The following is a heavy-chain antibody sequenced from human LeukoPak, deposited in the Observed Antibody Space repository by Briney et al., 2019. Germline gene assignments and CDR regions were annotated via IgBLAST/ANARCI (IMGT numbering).Heavy chain of an antibody. Sequence: GGSLRLSCAASGFTFNHYWMSWVRQIPGTGLQWVAKIHPDGTETHYADSVKGRFTFSRDNAKNSMYLQMNSLTADDTAVYYCARVKATRPHYFDCWGQGTLVTVSS. CDR1: GFTFNHYW. V-gene: IGHV3-7*03. J-gene: IGHJ4*02. D-gene: IGHD1-1*01. CDR3: ARVKATRPHYFDC. CDR2: IHPDGTET.